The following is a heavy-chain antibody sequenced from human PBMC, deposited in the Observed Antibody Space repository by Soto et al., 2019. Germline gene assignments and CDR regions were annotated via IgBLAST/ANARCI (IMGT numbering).Heavy chain of an antibody. D-gene: IGHD6-25*01. CDR1: GDTFSSYT. CDR2: IIPILDIA. Sequence: QVQLVQSGAEVKKPGSSVKVSCKASGDTFSSYTISWVRQAPGQGLEWMGRIIPILDIANYAQKFQGRVTITADKSTSTAYMELSSLRSEDTAVYYCAAAGHGAFDIWGQGTMVTVSS. V-gene: IGHV1-69*02. CDR3: AAAGHGAFDI. J-gene: IGHJ3*02.